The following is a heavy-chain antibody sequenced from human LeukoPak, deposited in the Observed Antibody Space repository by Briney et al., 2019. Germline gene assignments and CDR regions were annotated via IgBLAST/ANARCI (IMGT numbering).Heavy chain of an antibody. V-gene: IGHV3-48*03. Sequence: PGGSLRLSCAASGFTFSSYEMNWVRQAPGKGLEWVSYISSSGSTIYYADSVKGRFTISRDNAKNSLYLQMNSLRAEDTAVYYCARDVGYFGSGSYPDYFDYWGQGILVTVSS. J-gene: IGHJ4*02. CDR3: ARDVGYFGSGSYPDYFDY. D-gene: IGHD3-10*01. CDR2: ISSSGSTI. CDR1: GFTFSSYE.